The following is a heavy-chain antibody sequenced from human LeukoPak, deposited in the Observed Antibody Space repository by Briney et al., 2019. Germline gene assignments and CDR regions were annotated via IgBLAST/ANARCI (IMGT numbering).Heavy chain of an antibody. Sequence: PGGSLRLSFEASGFTFSDSAMHWVGQASGKGLKGVGRIEGKPHNYATAYAASVKGRFTISRDDSKNTAYLQVNSLKTEDTAVYYCTRGERDYSGSGSYRHDFHSWGEGTLVTVSS. D-gene: IGHD3-10*01. V-gene: IGHV3-73*01. J-gene: IGHJ4*02. CDR2: IEGKPHNYAT. CDR3: TRGERDYSGSGSYRHDFHS. CDR1: GFTFSDSA.